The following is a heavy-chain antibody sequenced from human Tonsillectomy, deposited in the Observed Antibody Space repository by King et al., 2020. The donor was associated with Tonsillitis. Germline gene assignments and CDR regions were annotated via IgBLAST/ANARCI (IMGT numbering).Heavy chain of an antibody. J-gene: IGHJ4*02. CDR2: LYYSGST. CDR3: ARHLGRVDTADY. D-gene: IGHD5-18*01. CDR1: GGSIGDDSYF. V-gene: IGHV4-39*01. Sequence: LQLQESGPGLVKPSETLSLTCTVSGGSIGDDSYFWGWIRQPPGKGLEWIGSLYYSGSTYYSPSLKSRLTISVDTSKNQFSLKLNSVTAADTAVYYCARHLGRVDTADYWGQGTLVTVSS.